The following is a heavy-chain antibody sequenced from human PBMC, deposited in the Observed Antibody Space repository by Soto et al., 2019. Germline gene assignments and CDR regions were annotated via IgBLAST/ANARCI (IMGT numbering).Heavy chain of an antibody. V-gene: IGHV2-5*02. J-gene: IGHJ4*02. CDR2: IYWDDDK. CDR3: AHRILRTVFGLVTTTAIYFDF. D-gene: IGHD3-3*01. Sequence: QITLNESGPTVVKPAETLTLTCTFSGFSLTTSGVGVGWLRQSPEKAPEWLALIYWDDDKRYSASLKSRLTITKDTSKNQVVLTMASVDPADTATYYCAHRILRTVFGLVTTTAIYFDFWGQGTPVVVSS. CDR1: GFSLTTSGVG.